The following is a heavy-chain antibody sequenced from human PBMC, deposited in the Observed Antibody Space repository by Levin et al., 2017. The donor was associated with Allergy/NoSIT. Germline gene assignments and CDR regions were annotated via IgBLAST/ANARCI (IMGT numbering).Heavy chain of an antibody. CDR2: ISSNGGST. V-gene: IGHV3-64*01. Sequence: GGSLRLSCAASGFTFSSYAMHWVRQAPGKGLEYVSAISSNGGSTYYANSVKGRFTISRDNSKNTLYLQMGSLRAEDMAVYYCARAGVVVPAAMPYDYGMDVWGQGTTVTVSS. J-gene: IGHJ6*02. CDR3: ARAGVVVPAAMPYDYGMDV. CDR1: GFTFSSYA. D-gene: IGHD2-2*01.